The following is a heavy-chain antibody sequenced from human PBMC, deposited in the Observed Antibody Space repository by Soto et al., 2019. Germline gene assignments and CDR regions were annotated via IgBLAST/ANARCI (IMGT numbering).Heavy chain of an antibody. CDR1: GGTFSSYA. CDR2: IIPIFGTA. D-gene: IGHD3-22*01. CDR3: AREHYYDSSGYASDAFDI. V-gene: IGHV1-69*06. Sequence: SVKVSCKASGGTFSSYAISWVRQAPGQGLEWMGGIIPIFGTANYAQKFQGRVTITADKSTSTAYMELSSLRSEDTAVYYCAREHYYDSSGYASDAFDIWGQGTMVTVSS. J-gene: IGHJ3*02.